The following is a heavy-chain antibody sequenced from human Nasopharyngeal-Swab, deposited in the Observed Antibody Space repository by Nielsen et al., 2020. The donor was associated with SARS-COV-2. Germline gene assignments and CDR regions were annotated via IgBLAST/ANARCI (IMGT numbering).Heavy chain of an antibody. CDR3: AKANTRDFDY. CDR2: ISGGGDST. CDR1: GFTFNSFA. V-gene: IGHV3-23*01. Sequence: GGSLRLSCAASGFTFNSFAMSWVRQAPGKGLGWVSGISGGGDSTHYADSVKGRFTISRDNSRKTLYLQMNSLRAEDTAVYHCAKANTRDFDYWGQGTLVTVSS. J-gene: IGHJ4*02.